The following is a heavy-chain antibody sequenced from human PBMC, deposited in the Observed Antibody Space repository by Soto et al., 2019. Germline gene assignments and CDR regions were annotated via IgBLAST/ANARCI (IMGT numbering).Heavy chain of an antibody. CDR1: GFTFSSYV. D-gene: IGHD1-26*01. CDR2: ISGGHTT. V-gene: IGHV3-23*01. CDR3: AKDYESESYSGKYAIDS. J-gene: IGHJ5*01. Sequence: EVQLLESGGGLVQPGGSLRLSCAASGFTFSSYVMSWVRQAPGTGLEWVSAISGGHTTYYADSVKGRFTISRDNSKNTLYLQMNSLRAEDTALYYCAKDYESESYSGKYAIDSWGQGTLVSVST.